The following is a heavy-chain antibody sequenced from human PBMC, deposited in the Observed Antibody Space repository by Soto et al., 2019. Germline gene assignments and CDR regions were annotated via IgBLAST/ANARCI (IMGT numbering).Heavy chain of an antibody. CDR3: ARGGTYYDFWSGYYGYYYYGMDV. V-gene: IGHV3-74*01. CDR2: INSDGSST. J-gene: IGHJ6*02. Sequence: PGGSLRLSCAASGFTFSSYWMHWVRQAPGKGLVWVSRINSDGSSTSYADSVKGRFTISRDNAKNTLYLQMNSLRAEDTAVYYCARGGTYYDFWSGYYGYYYYGMDVWGQGTTVP. D-gene: IGHD3-3*01. CDR1: GFTFSSYW.